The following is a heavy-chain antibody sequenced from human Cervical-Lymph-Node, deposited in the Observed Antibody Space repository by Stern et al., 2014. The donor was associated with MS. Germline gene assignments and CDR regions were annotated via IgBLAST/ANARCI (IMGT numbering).Heavy chain of an antibody. V-gene: IGHV3-66*02. CDR3: ARGGLSSVSLDY. Sequence: EGQLVESGGGLVQPGGSLRLSCVVSGFTVSSNYISWVRQAPGKGLEWVSNIYASGRIDYADSVKGRVTISRDNSKNTVFLQMKSLRLEDTAVYYCARGGLSSVSLDYWGQGTLVIVSS. CDR1: GFTVSSNY. J-gene: IGHJ4*02. D-gene: IGHD6-19*01. CDR2: IYASGRI.